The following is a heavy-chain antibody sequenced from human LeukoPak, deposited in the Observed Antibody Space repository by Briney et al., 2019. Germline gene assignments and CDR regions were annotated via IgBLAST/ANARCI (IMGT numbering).Heavy chain of an antibody. CDR1: GGTFSSYA. J-gene: IGHJ6*02. CDR2: IIPIFGIA. Sequence: ASVKVSCKASGGTFSSYAISWVRQAPGQGLEWMGRIIPIFGIANYAQKFQGRVTITADKSTSTAYMELNSLRSEDTAVYYCARDLHCSGGSCFSRYYYYYGMDVWGQGTTVTVSS. V-gene: IGHV1-69*04. CDR3: ARDLHCSGGSCFSRYYYYYGMDV. D-gene: IGHD2-15*01.